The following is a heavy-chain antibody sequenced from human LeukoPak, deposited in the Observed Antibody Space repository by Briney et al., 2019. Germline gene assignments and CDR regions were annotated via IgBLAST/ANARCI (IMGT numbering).Heavy chain of an antibody. D-gene: IGHD3-22*01. CDR2: ISANNGNT. CDR3: ARGYYDGSGYYVY. Sequence: GASVKVSCKASGYTFTSYGISLVRQAPGQGLEWMGWISANNGNTNYAEKLQGRVTMTTDTSTRTAYMELRSLRSGDTAVYYCARGYYDGSGYYVYWGQGTLVTVSS. CDR1: GYTFTSYG. V-gene: IGHV1-18*01. J-gene: IGHJ4*02.